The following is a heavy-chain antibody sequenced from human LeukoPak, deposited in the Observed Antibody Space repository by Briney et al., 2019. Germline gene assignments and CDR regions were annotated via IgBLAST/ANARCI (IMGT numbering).Heavy chain of an antibody. D-gene: IGHD1-26*01. J-gene: IGHJ3*02. Sequence: SETLSLTCTVSGGSIGSYYWSWIRQPPGKGLEWIGYIYYSGSTNYNPSLKSRVTISVDTSKNQFSLQLNSITTADTAVYYCARVRLSGTYLDAFDIWGQGTMVTVSS. V-gene: IGHV4-59*01. CDR3: ARVRLSGTYLDAFDI. CDR1: GGSIGSYY. CDR2: IYYSGST.